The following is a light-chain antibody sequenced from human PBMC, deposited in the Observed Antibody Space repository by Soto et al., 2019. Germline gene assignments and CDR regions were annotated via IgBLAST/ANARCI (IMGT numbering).Light chain of an antibody. CDR2: EVN. Sequence: QSALAHPPSASGSPGQSFTISCTGTSNDVGAYNFISWYQQHPGKAPKLMIYEVNKRPSGVPDRFSGSKSGNTASLTVSGLQAEDEADYYCSSYGGSNNLLFGGGTKVTVL. CDR1: SNDVGAYNF. V-gene: IGLV2-8*01. J-gene: IGLJ2*01. CDR3: SSYGGSNNLL.